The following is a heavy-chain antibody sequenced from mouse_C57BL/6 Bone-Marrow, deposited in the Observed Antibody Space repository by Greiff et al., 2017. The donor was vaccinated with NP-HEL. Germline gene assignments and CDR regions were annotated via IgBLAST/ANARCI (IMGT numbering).Heavy chain of an antibody. V-gene: IGHV2-2*01. Sequence: VKLMESGPGLVQPSQSLSITCTVSGFSLTSYGVHWVRQSPGQGLEWLGVIWRGGSTDYNAAFISRLSISKDNSTSQVFFKMNSLQTDDTAIYYCARNKILRCQAWFAYWGQGTLVTVSA. CDR2: IWRGGST. CDR1: GFSLTSYG. J-gene: IGHJ3*01. D-gene: IGHD1-1*01. CDR3: ARNKILRCQAWFAY.